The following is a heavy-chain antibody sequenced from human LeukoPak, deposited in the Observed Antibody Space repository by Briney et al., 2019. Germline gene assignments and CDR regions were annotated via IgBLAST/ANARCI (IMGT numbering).Heavy chain of an antibody. Sequence: PGRSLRLSCVASGFTFRSYVMHWVRQTPGKGLVWVSRISSDGSSRTYVDSVKGRFTISRDNAKNTLYLQMNSLRAEDTAVYCCARELHGPLDVFDIWGQGTMVTVSS. CDR3: ARELHGPLDVFDI. CDR1: GFTFRSYV. D-gene: IGHD3/OR15-3a*01. CDR2: ISSDGSSR. V-gene: IGHV3-74*01. J-gene: IGHJ3*02.